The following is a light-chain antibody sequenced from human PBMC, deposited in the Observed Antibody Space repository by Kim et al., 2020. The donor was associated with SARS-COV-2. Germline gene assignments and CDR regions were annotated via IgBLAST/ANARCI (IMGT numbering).Light chain of an antibody. CDR2: DAS. J-gene: IGKJ2*01. CDR1: QDISNY. CDR3: QHYDNIPYT. V-gene: IGKV1-33*01. Sequence: SASVGDRVTITCQASQDISNYLNWYQQKPGKAHKLLIYDASNLETGVPSRFSGSGSGTDFTFTISNLQPEDIATYYCQHYDNIPYTFGQGTKLEI.